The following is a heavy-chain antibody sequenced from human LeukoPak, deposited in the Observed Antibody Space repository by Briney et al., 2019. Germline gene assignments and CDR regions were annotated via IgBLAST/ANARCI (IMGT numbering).Heavy chain of an antibody. CDR2: IYYTGTT. J-gene: IGHJ3*01. D-gene: IGHD3-16*01. V-gene: IGHV4-59*08. Sequence: SSETLSLTCTVSGGSISGTYYWSWIRQPPGKGLEWIGYIYYTGTTDSNPSLEGRVTISLDTSKNQFSLNLSSVTAADTAVYYCARRWVYDKRAFDAWGQGTMVTVSS. CDR1: GGSISGTYY. CDR3: ARRWVYDKRAFDA.